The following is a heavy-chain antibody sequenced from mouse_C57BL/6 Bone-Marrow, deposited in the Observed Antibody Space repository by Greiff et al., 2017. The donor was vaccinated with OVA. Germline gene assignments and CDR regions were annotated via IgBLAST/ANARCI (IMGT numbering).Heavy chain of an antibody. CDR2: IDPSDSYT. D-gene: IGHD2-1*01. CDR3: ARDGNYYYYAMDY. CDR1: GYTFTSYW. Sequence: QVQLQQPGAELVRPGTSVKLSCKASGYTFTSYWMHWVKQRPGQGLEWIGVIDPSDSYTNYNQTFKGKATFTVHTSSSTDYMQLSSLTSEDSAVDYCARDGNYYYYAMDYWGQGTSVTVSS. V-gene: IGHV1-59*01. J-gene: IGHJ4*01.